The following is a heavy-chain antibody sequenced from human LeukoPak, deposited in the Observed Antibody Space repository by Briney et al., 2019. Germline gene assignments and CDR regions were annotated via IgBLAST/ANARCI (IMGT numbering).Heavy chain of an antibody. V-gene: IGHV3-11*01. CDR1: GFTFSDYY. Sequence: GGSLRLSCAASGFTFSDYYMSWLRQAPGKGLEWVSYISSSGSTIYYADSVKGRFTISRDNAKNSLYLQMNSLRAEDTAVYYCARVMRYYDSSGYYTWFDYWGQGTLVTVSS. J-gene: IGHJ4*02. CDR2: ISSSGSTI. D-gene: IGHD3-22*01. CDR3: ARVMRYYDSSGYYTWFDY.